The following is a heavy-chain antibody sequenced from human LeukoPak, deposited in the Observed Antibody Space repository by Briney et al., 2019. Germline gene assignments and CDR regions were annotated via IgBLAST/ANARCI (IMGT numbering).Heavy chain of an antibody. D-gene: IGHD2-2*01. V-gene: IGHV3-23*01. CDR3: AKVDVVANDY. CDR2: SSGSGGST. CDR1: GFTFSSKA. Sequence: GGPLRPSCAASGFTFSSKAMSWFRKAPGKGLEWVSASSGSGGSTYYADSVKGRFTISRDNSKNTLYLQMNSLRAEDTAVYYCAKVDVVANDYWGQGTLVTVSS. J-gene: IGHJ4*02.